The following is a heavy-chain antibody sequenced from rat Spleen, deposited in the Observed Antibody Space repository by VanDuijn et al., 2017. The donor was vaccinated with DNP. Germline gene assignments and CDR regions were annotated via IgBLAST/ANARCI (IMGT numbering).Heavy chain of an antibody. CDR2: INTGSGGP. CDR1: GYTFTSYY. Sequence: QVQLQQSGGELAKPGSSVKISCKASGYTFTSYYISWIKQTTGQGLEFIGYINTGSGGPTYNEKFKGKATLTVDKSSTTAFMQLSSLTPDDSAVYYCARDYSSYGFAYWGQGTLVTVSS. J-gene: IGHJ3*01. D-gene: IGHD1-2*01. V-gene: IGHV1-43*01. CDR3: ARDYSSYGFAY.